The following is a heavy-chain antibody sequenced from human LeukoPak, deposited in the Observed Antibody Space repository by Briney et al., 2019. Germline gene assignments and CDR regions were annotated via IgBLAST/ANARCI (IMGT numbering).Heavy chain of an antibody. J-gene: IGHJ4*02. CDR1: GGSFSGYY. CDR2: INHSGST. V-gene: IGHV4-34*01. D-gene: IGHD2-15*01. Sequence: KPSETLSLTCAVYGGSFSGYYWSWIRQPPGKGLEWIGEINHSGSTNYNPSLKSPFTISVDTSKNQFSLKLSSVTAADTAVYYCARATVGPLYSLHYWGQGTLVTVSS. CDR3: ARATVGPLYSLHY.